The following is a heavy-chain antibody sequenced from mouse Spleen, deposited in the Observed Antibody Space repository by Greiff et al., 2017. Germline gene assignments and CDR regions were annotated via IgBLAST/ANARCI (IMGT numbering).Heavy chain of an antibody. V-gene: IGHV5-9-2*01. CDR1: GFTFSSYG. Sequence: EVKLMESGGGLVKPGGSLKLSCAASGFTFSSYGMSWVRQTPEKRLEWVATISGGGSYTYYPDSVKGRFTISRDNAKNNLYLQMSSLRSEDTALYYCARRGYFFAYWGQGTLVTVSA. CDR3: ARRGYFFAY. J-gene: IGHJ3*01. CDR2: ISGGGSYT. D-gene: IGHD3-1*01.